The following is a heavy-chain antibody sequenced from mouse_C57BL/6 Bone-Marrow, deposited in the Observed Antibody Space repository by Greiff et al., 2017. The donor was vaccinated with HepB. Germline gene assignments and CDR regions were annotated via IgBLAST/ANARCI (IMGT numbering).Heavy chain of an antibody. CDR1: EYEFPSHD. V-gene: IGHV5-2*01. CDR3: ARPITTVVGGYFDV. CDR2: INSDGGST. J-gene: IGHJ1*03. D-gene: IGHD1-1*01. Sequence: EVQVVESGGGLVQPGESLKLSCESNEYEFPSHDMSWVRKTPEKRLELVAAINSDGGSTYYPDTMERRFIISRDNTKKTLYLQMSSLRSEDTALYYCARPITTVVGGYFDVWGTGTTVTVSS.